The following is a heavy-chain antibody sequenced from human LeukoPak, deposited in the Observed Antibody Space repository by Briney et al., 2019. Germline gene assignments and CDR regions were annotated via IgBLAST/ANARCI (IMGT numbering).Heavy chain of an antibody. D-gene: IGHD2-8*01. CDR1: GFTVSSNY. V-gene: IGHV3-66*01. J-gene: IGHJ4*02. CDR3: ARERNGVVDY. Sequence: TGGSLRLSCAASGFTVSSNYMSWVRQAPGKGLEWVSVIYSGGSTYYADSVKGRFTISRDNSKNTLYLQMNSLRAEDTAVYYCARERNGVVDYWGQGTLVTVSS. CDR2: IYSGGST.